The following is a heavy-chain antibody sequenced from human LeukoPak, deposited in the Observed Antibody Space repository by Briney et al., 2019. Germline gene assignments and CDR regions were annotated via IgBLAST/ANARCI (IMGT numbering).Heavy chain of an antibody. CDR3: ATGRGAPGYQHLDN. J-gene: IGHJ4*02. CDR1: GLSFNGYG. Sequence: PGGSLRLSCAASGAASGLSFNGYGMHWVRQSPGKGLEWVAFIEYDGSQKDFAESVKSRFTISRDNSANMLYLQLNSLKGDDTAVYYCATGRGAPGYQHLDNWGQGTLVTVSS. V-gene: IGHV3-30*02. CDR2: IEYDGSQK. D-gene: IGHD3-9*01.